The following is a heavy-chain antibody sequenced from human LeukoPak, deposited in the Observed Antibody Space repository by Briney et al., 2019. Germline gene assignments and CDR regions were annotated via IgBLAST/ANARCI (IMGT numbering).Heavy chain of an antibody. D-gene: IGHD4-11*01. CDR2: IYSADIT. Sequence: GGSLRLSRAGSGFAVSNNYMSWVRQAPGKGLEWVSIIYSADITYYVDSVKGRFTISRDNSKNTLYLQMNSLRAEDTAVYYCTRDSTTFRFGYWGQGTLVTVSS. J-gene: IGHJ4*02. CDR1: GFAVSNNY. CDR3: TRDSTTFRFGY. V-gene: IGHV3-53*01.